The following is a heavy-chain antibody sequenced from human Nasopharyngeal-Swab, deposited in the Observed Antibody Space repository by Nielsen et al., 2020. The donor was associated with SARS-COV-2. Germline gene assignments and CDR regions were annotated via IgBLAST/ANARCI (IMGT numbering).Heavy chain of an antibody. CDR2: IYPDDSDT. D-gene: IGHD2-15*01. V-gene: IGHV5-51*01. Sequence: GESLKISCKGSGYSFTTFWITWVRQMPGKGLEWMGIIYPDDSDTRYSPSFQGQVTFSVDKSTSTAYLQWSSLKASDTAMYYCARLRGSAFYYYYLGVWGKGTTVTVSS. CDR1: GYSFTTFW. J-gene: IGHJ6*03. CDR3: ARLRGSAFYYYYLGV.